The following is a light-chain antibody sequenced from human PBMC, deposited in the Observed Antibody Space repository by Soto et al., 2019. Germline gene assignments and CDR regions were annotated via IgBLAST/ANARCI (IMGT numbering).Light chain of an antibody. CDR2: EGS. CDR1: SSDVGSYNL. Sequence: QSALTQPASVSGSPGQSITISCTATSSDVGSYNLVSWYQQHPGKAPKLMIYEGSKRPSGVSNRFSGSKSGNTASLTISGLQAEDEADYYCCSYAGSSTFRVVFGGGTKVTVL. J-gene: IGLJ2*01. V-gene: IGLV2-23*03. CDR3: CSYAGSSTFRVV.